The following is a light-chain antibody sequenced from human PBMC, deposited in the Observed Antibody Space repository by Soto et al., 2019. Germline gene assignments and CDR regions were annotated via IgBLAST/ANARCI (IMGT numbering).Light chain of an antibody. Sequence: QSVLTQPASVSGSPGQSITISCTGTSSDIGGYDYVSWYQQHPGKAPQLMIYDVSNRPPGVSNRFSGSKSGKTASLTISGLQAEDEADYYCSSYANTSPVVFGGGTKLTVL. CDR3: SSYANTSPVV. CDR2: DVS. J-gene: IGLJ2*01. V-gene: IGLV2-14*03. CDR1: SSDIGGYDY.